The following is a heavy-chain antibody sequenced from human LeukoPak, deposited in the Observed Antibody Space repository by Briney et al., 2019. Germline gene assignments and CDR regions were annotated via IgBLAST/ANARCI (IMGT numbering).Heavy chain of an antibody. CDR3: ARDIGGRYYFHY. J-gene: IGHJ4*02. Sequence: SETLSLTCTVSGGSISSYYWSWIRQPPGQGLVWIGYIDYSGSTNYSPSLKSRVTMSVDTSKNQFSLKLSSVTAADTAVYYCARDIGGRYYFHYWGQGTLVTVSS. CDR1: GGSISSYY. V-gene: IGHV4-59*01. CDR2: IDYSGST. D-gene: IGHD3-10*01.